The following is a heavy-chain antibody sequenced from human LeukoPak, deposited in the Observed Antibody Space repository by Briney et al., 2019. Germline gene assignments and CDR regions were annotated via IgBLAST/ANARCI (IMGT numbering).Heavy chain of an antibody. D-gene: IGHD1-14*01. CDR3: AVTPEGLDI. J-gene: IGHJ3*02. CDR1: GFSFSTYA. Sequence: GGSLRLSCAASGFSFSTYAMHWVRQAPGKRLEWVADISYDGTTKYYADSVKGRFSISRDNSKNTLDLQMNSLRAEDTAVYYCAVTPEGLDIWGQGTMVTVSS. V-gene: IGHV3-30*03. CDR2: ISYDGTTK.